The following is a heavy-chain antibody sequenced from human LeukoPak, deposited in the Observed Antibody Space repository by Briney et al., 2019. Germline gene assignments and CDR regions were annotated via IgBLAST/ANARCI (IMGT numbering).Heavy chain of an antibody. CDR3: ARSPYYAGAFVDY. V-gene: IGHV3-74*01. CDR2: INSDGSTT. CDR1: GFTFSRYW. Sequence: GGSLRLSCGASGFTFSRYWMHWVRQAPGKGLVWVSRINSDGSTTTYADSVKGRFTISRDNAKNTLHLQMNSLRAEDTAVYYCARSPYYAGAFVDYWGQGTLVTVSS. D-gene: IGHD4-23*01. J-gene: IGHJ4*02.